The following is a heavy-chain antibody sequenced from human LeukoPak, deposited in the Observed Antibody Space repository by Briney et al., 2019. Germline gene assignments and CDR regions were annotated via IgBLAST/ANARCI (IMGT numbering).Heavy chain of an antibody. CDR2: VRVSDSET. CDR3: ASAYHGDSSWAY. V-gene: IGHV5-51*01. CDR1: GYRHADYW. J-gene: IGHJ4*02. Sequence: GESLKISCKGSGYRHADYWIGWARQMPGQGLEWKAFVRVSDSETRYRPSFQGQVTISADKSARTAYLQWISLRASDTAIYYCASAYHGDSSWAYWGQGAPVTVSS. D-gene: IGHD2-21*02.